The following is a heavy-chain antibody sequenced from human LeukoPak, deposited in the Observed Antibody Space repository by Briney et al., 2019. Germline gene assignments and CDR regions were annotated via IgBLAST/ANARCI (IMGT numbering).Heavy chain of an antibody. CDR2: ISYSGST. CDR1: GGSISSTSSY. J-gene: IGHJ4*02. V-gene: IGHV4-39*01. D-gene: IGHD3-16*01. Sequence: SETLSLTSTVPGGSISSTSSYWRCIRHPPGKGLESIGSISYSGSTYYNPSLTSRVTIPVDTSTNQSSLKLRSVTAADTAVYYCARNVDRIMKNDHWGQGSLVTV. CDR3: ARNVDRIMKNDH.